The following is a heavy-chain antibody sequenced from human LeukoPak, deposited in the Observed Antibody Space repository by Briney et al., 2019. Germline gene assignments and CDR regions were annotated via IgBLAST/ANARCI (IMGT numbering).Heavy chain of an antibody. CDR1: GGSISSGGYY. V-gene: IGHV4-31*03. CDR2: IYYSGST. Sequence: PSETLSLTCTVSGGSISSGGYYWSWIRQHPGKGLEWIGYIYYSGSTYYNPSLKSRVTISVDTSKNQFSLKLSSVTAADTAVHYCAGAALSNLHSSGWYDYYYYGMDVWGQGTTVTVSS. D-gene: IGHD6-19*01. J-gene: IGHJ6*02. CDR3: AGAALSNLHSSGWYDYYYYGMDV.